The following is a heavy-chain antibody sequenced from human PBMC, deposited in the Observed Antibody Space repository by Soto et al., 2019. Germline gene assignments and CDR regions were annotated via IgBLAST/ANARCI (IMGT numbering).Heavy chain of an antibody. CDR3: ARCSQVRSAWFDP. CDR2: IYYSGST. V-gene: IGHV4-59*01. J-gene: IGHJ5*02. D-gene: IGHD3-10*02. CDR1: GGSISSYY. Sequence: PSETLSLTCTVSGGSISSYYWSWIRQPPGKGLEWIGYIYYSGSTNYNPSLKSRVTISVDTSKNQFSLKLSSVTAADTAVYYCARCSQVRSAWFDPWGQGTLVTVSS.